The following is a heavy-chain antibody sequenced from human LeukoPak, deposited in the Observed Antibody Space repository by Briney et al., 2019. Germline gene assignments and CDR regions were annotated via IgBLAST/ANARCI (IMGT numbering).Heavy chain of an antibody. CDR3: ARAFRVVDAFDI. D-gene: IGHD3-22*01. Sequence: ASVKVSCKASGYTFTSYAMHWVRQAPGQRLEWMGWINAGNGNTKHSQKFQGRVTITRDTSASTAYMELSSLRSEDTAVYYCARAFRVVDAFDIWGQGTMVTVSS. J-gene: IGHJ3*02. V-gene: IGHV1-3*01. CDR2: INAGNGNT. CDR1: GYTFTSYA.